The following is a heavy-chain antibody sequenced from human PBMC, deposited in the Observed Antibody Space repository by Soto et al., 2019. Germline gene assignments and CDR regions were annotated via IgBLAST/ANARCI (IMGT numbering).Heavy chain of an antibody. CDR3: VLDGHYYYGMDV. CDR1: GVTFSDHY. V-gene: IGHV3-72*01. Sequence: EVRLVESGGGLVQPGESLRLSCAASGVTFSDHYMAWVLQAPGKGLEWVGRSTDKAHSYTADYAASVKGRFTISRDDSKNSLFLQMDSLKTDDTAVYYCVLDGHYYYGMDVWGQGTTVTVSS. J-gene: IGHJ6*02. CDR2: STDKAHSYTA.